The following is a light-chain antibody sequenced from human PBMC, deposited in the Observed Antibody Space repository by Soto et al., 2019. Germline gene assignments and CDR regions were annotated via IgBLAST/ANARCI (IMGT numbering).Light chain of an antibody. V-gene: IGKV4-1*01. CDR2: WGS. Sequence: DFVMAQTPDSLAVSLGERATINCKSSLTVLYTNNKNYLAWYQQKPGQPPKLLIYWGSTRESGVPDRFSGSGSGTDFTLSISGLQAEDVAVYYCQQYYDTPLTFGGGTKVDIK. CDR1: LTVLYTNNKNY. J-gene: IGKJ4*01. CDR3: QQYYDTPLT.